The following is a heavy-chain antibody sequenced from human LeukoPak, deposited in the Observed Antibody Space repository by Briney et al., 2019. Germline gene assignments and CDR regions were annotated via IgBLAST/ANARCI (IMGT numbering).Heavy chain of an antibody. CDR3: AREPAPGAYFDY. CDR1: GDSVSSNSAA. CDR2: TYYRSKWYN. V-gene: IGHV6-1*01. J-gene: IGHJ4*02. D-gene: IGHD6-13*01. Sequence: SQTLSLTCAISGDSVSSNSAAWNWIRQSPSGGLEWLGRTYYRSKWYNDYAVSVKSRITINPDTSKNHFSLRLNSVTPEDTAVYYCAREPAPGAYFDYWGRGPLVTVSS.